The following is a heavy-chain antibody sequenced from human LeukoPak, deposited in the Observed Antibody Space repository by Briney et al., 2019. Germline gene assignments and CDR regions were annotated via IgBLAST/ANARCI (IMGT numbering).Heavy chain of an antibody. Sequence: ASVKVSCKASGGTFSRYAISWVRQAPGQGLEWMGGIIPIFGTANYAQKFQGRVTITADESTSTAYMELSSLRSEDTAVYYCARGTYSGSSYDAFDIWGQGTMVTVSS. D-gene: IGHD1-26*01. CDR1: GGTFSRYA. CDR2: IIPIFGTA. V-gene: IGHV1-69*13. CDR3: ARGTYSGSSYDAFDI. J-gene: IGHJ3*02.